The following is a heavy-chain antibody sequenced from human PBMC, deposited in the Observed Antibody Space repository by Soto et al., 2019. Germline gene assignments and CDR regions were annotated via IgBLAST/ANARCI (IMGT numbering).Heavy chain of an antibody. CDR2: INHSGST. V-gene: IGHV4-34*01. CDR1: GGSFSGYY. D-gene: IGHD6-13*01. Sequence: SETLSLTCAVYGGSFSGYYWSWIRQPPGKGLEWIGEINHSGSTNYNPSLKSRVTISVDTSKNQFSLKLSSVTAADTAVYYCARVPPIAAAGTNYYYGMDVWGQGTTVTVLL. CDR3: ARVPPIAAAGTNYYYGMDV. J-gene: IGHJ6*02.